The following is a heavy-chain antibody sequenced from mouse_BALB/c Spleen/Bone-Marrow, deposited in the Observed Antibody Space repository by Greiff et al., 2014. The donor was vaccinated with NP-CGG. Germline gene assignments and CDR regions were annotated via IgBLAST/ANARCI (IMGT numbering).Heavy chain of an antibody. V-gene: IGHV1-4*01. CDR3: ARESYGNWFAY. J-gene: IGHJ3*01. CDR2: INPSSGYT. CDR1: GYTFTSYT. D-gene: IGHD2-1*01. Sequence: QVQLQQPGAELARPGASVKMSCKASGYTFTSYTMHWVKQRPGQGLEWIGYINPSSGYTNYNQKFKDKATLTADKSSSTAYMQQSSLTTEDSAVYDWARESYGNWFAYWGQGTLVTVSS.